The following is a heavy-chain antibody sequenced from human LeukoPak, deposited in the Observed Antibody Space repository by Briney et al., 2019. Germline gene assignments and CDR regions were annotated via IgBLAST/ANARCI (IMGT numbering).Heavy chain of an antibody. CDR1: GFTFSNAW. CDR3: TTDSFFEYFGTFDY. Sequence: GGSLRLSRAASGFTFSNAWMSWVRQAPGKGLEWVGRIKSKTDGGTTDYAAPVKGRFTISRDDSKNTLYLQMNSLKTEDTAVYYCTTDSFFEYFGTFDYWGQGTLVTVSS. J-gene: IGHJ4*02. D-gene: IGHD3-9*01. CDR2: IKSKTDGGTT. V-gene: IGHV3-15*01.